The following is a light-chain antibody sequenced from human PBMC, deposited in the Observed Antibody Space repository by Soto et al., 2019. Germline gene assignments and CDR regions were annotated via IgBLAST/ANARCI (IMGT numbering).Light chain of an antibody. Sequence: EVVLTQSPVTLSLSPGERATLSCRASQSFRGLLAWYQQKPGQGPRLLIYDAYNRATGIPPRFSGSGSGTDFTLTIRSLQPEDFATDYCQQANSFPITFGQGTRLEIK. CDR1: QSFRGL. J-gene: IGKJ5*01. CDR3: QQANSFPIT. CDR2: DAY. V-gene: IGKV3-11*01.